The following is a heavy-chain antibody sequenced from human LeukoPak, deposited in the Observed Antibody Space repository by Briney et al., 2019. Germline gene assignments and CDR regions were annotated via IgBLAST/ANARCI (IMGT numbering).Heavy chain of an antibody. D-gene: IGHD3-10*01. CDR1: GGSISSGSYY. CDR3: ASELAGIFDY. Sequence: SETLSLTCTVSGGSISSGSYYWSWIRQPAGKGLEWIRRIYTSGSTNYNPSLKSRVTISVDTSKKQFSLKLSSVTAADTAVYYCASELAGIFDYWGQGTLVTVSS. V-gene: IGHV4-61*02. J-gene: IGHJ4*02. CDR2: IYTSGST.